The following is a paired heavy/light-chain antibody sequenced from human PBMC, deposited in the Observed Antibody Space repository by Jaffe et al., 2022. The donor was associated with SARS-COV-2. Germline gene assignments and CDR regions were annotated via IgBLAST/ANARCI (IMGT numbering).Heavy chain of an antibody. CDR1: GFTFTKYG. CDR2: ISYDGSNK. CDR3: AKDILTVAGTEGDALDI. V-gene: IGHV3-30*18. Sequence: QVQLVESGGGVVQPGRSLRLSCAASGFTFTKYGMHWVRQAPGKGLEWVAVISYDGSNKYYADSVKGRFTISRDNSKNTLFLQINSLRAEDMAVYYCAKDILTVAGTEGDALDIWGQGTMVSVSS. J-gene: IGHJ3*02. D-gene: IGHD6-19*01.
Light chain of an antibody. CDR3: MIWPSNAVV. CDR1: SDINVARFN. Sequence: PVLTQPPSSSASLGESARLTCTLPSDINVARFNIYWYQLKPASPPRYLLSYYSDSSKHQASGVPSRFSGSKDASANTGVLLISGLQSEDEADYYCMIWPSNAVVFGGGTKLTVL. CDR2: YYSDSSK. V-gene: IGLV5-37*01. J-gene: IGLJ2*01.